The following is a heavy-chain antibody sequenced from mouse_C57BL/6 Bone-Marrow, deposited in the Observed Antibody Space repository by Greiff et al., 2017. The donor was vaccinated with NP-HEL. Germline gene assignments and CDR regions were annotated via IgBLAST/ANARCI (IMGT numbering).Heavy chain of an antibody. CDR3: ASPSSYWYFDV. Sequence: QVQLKESGPGLVQPSQSLSITCTVSGFSLTSYGVHWVRQSPGKGLEWLGVIWSGGSTDYNAAFISRLSISKDNSKSQVFFKMNSLQADDTAIYYCASPSSYWYFDVWGTGTTVTVSS. D-gene: IGHD2-10*02. J-gene: IGHJ1*03. CDR1: GFSLTSYG. CDR2: IWSGGST. V-gene: IGHV2-2*01.